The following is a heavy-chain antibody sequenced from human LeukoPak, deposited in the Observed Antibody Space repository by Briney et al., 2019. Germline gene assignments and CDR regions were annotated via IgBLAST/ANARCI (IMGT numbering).Heavy chain of an antibody. V-gene: IGHV3-21*01. J-gene: IGHJ1*01. D-gene: IGHD3-10*01. Sequence: PGGSLRLSFAASGFTFSSYSMNWVRQAPGRGLEWVASISSSSSYIYYADSVKGRFTISRDNTKNSLYLQMNSLRAEDTAVYYCARDSGVQHWGQGTLVTVSS. CDR2: ISSSSSYI. CDR3: ARDSGVQH. CDR1: GFTFSSYS.